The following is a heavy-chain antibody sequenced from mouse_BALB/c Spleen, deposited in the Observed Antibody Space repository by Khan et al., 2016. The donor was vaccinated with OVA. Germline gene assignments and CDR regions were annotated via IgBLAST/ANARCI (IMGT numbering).Heavy chain of an antibody. V-gene: IGHV3-2*02. J-gene: IGHJ2*01. CDR2: TSYSGRT. CDR1: GYSITSDYA. D-gene: IGHD1-1*01. CDR3: ARSVTITTVVATDFDY. Sequence: EVQLQESGPGLVKPSQSLSLTCTVTGYSITSDYAWNWIRQFPGNKLEWMGYTSYSGRTSYNPSLKSRISITRDTSKHQFFLQLNSVTTEDTATYYFARSVTITTVVATDFDYWGQGTTLTVSS.